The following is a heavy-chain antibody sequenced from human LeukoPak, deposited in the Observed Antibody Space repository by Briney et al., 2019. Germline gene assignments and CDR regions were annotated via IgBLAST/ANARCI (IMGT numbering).Heavy chain of an antibody. CDR1: GGSISGYY. V-gene: IGHV4-59*01. Sequence: PSETLSLTCTVSGGSISGYYWNWIRQPPERGLEWIGYIHYSGRTNYNPSLKSRVTMSVDTSKNQSSLILSSMTAADTAVYYCARFRYCTSDTSCYYDFDYWGQGTLVTVSS. CDR3: ARFRYCTSDTSCYYDFDY. J-gene: IGHJ4*02. CDR2: IHYSGRT. D-gene: IGHD2-2*01.